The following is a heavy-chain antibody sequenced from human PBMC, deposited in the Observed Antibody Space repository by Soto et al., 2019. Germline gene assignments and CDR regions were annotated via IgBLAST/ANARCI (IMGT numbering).Heavy chain of an antibody. J-gene: IGHJ4*02. D-gene: IGHD2-15*01. V-gene: IGHV4-30-4*01. CDR3: ARVGCSGGSCYRVYFDY. CDR2: TYSGGST. Sequence: QVQLQESGPGLVEPSQTLSLTCSVSGDSISRPDYFGSWVRQSPGKGLEWIGYTYSGGSTDYNPPLKRRVTISADMSTNQFSLKLSSVTAADTAVYYCARVGCSGGSCYRVYFDYWGQGTLVSVSS. CDR1: GDSISRPDYF.